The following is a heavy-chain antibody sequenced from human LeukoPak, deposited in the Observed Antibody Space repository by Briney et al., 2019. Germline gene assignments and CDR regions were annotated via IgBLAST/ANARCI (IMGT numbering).Heavy chain of an antibody. CDR3: ATFGGESGYYYYDAFDI. CDR1: GFTFSSYG. CDR2: ISYDGSNK. D-gene: IGHD3-22*01. V-gene: IGHV3-30*03. J-gene: IGHJ3*02. Sequence: GGSLRLSCAASGFTFSSYGMHWVRQAPGKGLEWVAVISYDGSNKYYADSVKGRFTISRDNSKNTLYLQMNSLRAEDTAVYYCATFGGESGYYYYDAFDIWGQGTMVSVSS.